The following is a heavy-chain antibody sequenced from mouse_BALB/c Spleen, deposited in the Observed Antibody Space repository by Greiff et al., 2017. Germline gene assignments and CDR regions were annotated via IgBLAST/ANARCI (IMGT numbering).Heavy chain of an antibody. Sequence: EVQGVESGGGLVQPGGSLKLSCAASGFTFSSYAMSWVRQTPEKRLEWVASISSGGSTYYPDSVKGRFTISRDNARNILYLQMSSLRSEDTAMYYCARKNDYYGSSPYFDYWGQGTTLTVSS. CDR3: ARKNDYYGSSPYFDY. D-gene: IGHD1-1*01. J-gene: IGHJ2*01. V-gene: IGHV5-6-5*01. CDR2: ISSGGST. CDR1: GFTFSSYA.